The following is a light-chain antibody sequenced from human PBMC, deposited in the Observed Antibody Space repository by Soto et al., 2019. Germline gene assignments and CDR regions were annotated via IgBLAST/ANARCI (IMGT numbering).Light chain of an antibody. CDR1: NIGSKN. CDR2: RDS. Sequence: ELTQPLSVSVALGQTARITCGGNNIGSKNVHWYQQKPGQAPVLVIYRDSNRPSGIPERFSGSNSGNTATLTISRAQAGDEADYYCQVWDSSTMVFGGGTKLTVL. J-gene: IGLJ3*02. V-gene: IGLV3-9*01. CDR3: QVWDSSTMV.